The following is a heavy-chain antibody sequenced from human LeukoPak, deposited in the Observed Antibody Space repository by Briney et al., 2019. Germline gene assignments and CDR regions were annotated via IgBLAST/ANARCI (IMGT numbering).Heavy chain of an antibody. CDR3: ARGFGAFDI. Sequence: SETLSLTYTVSGGSISSYYWSWIRQPPGKGLEWIGYIYYSGSTNYNPSLKSRVTISVDTSKNQFSLKLSSVTAADTAVYYCARGFGAFDIWGQGTMVTVSS. CDR1: GGSISSYY. J-gene: IGHJ3*02. V-gene: IGHV4-59*01. CDR2: IYYSGST. D-gene: IGHD3-16*01.